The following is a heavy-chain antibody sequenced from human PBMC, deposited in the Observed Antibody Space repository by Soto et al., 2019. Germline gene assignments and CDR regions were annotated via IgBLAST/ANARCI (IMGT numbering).Heavy chain of an antibody. D-gene: IGHD2-21*02. CDR2: VYYTGST. Sequence: SETLSLTCTVSGASIRSTDYYWSWIRQAPGKGLEWIGYVYYTGSTYYNPSLMSRLTISVDTSKNQFSLKLTSVTAAETAVYYCVRTAREGAVAPHWFDRWGQETQVTVSS. J-gene: IGHJ5*02. CDR3: VRTAREGAVAPHWFDR. V-gene: IGHV4-30-4*01. CDR1: GASIRSTDYY.